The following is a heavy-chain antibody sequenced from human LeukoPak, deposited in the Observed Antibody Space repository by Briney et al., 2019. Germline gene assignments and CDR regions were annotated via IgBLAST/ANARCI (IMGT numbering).Heavy chain of an antibody. Sequence: GGSLRLSCAASGFTFSTYAMSWVRQAPGKGLEWVSPISGSGVSTYYADSVKGRFTISRDNSKNALYLQMNSLRAEDTAVYYCARAPRGYCSGGSCFYYYYMDVWGKGTTVTISS. D-gene: IGHD2-15*01. J-gene: IGHJ6*03. V-gene: IGHV3-23*01. CDR1: GFTFSTYA. CDR2: ISGSGVST. CDR3: ARAPRGYCSGGSCFYYYYMDV.